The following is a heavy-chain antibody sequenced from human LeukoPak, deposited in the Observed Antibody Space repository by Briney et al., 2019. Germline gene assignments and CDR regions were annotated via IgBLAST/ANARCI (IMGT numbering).Heavy chain of an antibody. D-gene: IGHD3-3*01. V-gene: IGHV1-18*01. CDR1: GYTFTSYG. CDR3: ARDFSNFGDF. J-gene: IGHJ4*02. CDR2: ISGYNGVT. Sequence: ASVKVSCKTSGYTFTSYGVSWVRRAPGQGLAWMGWISGYNGVTRYPQTFQDRITMTTDTSASTVYMELKNLTSDDTAVYFCARDFSNFGDFWGQGTLITVSA.